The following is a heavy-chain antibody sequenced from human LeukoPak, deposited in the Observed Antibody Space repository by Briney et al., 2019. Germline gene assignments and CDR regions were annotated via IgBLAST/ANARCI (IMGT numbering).Heavy chain of an antibody. V-gene: IGHV3-33*01. CDR2: IWYDGSNK. CDR1: GFTFSSYG. J-gene: IGHJ5*02. Sequence: PGGSLRLSCAASGFTFSSYGMHWVRQAPGKGLEWVAVIWYDGSNKYYADSVKGRFTISRDNSKNTLYLQMNSLRAEDTAVYYCARDSNYDFWSGYHNWFDPWGPGNLVTVSS. CDR3: ARDSNYDFWSGYHNWFDP. D-gene: IGHD3-3*01.